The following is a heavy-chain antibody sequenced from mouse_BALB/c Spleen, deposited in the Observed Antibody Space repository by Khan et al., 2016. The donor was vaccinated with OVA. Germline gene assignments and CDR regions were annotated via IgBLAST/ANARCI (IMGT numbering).Heavy chain of an antibody. CDR2: ISTYYGDV. CDR1: GYTFTDFT. Sequence: QVQLQQSGAELVRPGVSVKISCKGSGYTFTDFTMHWVKQSHAKSLEWIGVISTYYGDVTYNQKFKGKATMTVDKSSSTAYMELARLTSEDSAIYYGERGGGGSRFAYWGQGTLVTVSA. J-gene: IGHJ3*01. CDR3: ERGGGGSRFAY. V-gene: IGHV1S137*01.